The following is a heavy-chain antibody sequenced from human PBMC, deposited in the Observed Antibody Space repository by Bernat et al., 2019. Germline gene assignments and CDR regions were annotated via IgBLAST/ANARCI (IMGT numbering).Heavy chain of an antibody. Sequence: QVQLVQSGAEVKKSGASVKVSCKASGYTFTSYAMHWVRQAPGQRLEGMGWSNAGNGNTKYSQKFQGRVTITRDTSASTAYMELSSLRSEDTAVYYCARFHDFWSGSLDYWGQGSLVTVSS. J-gene: IGHJ4*02. V-gene: IGHV1-3*01. D-gene: IGHD3-3*01. CDR2: SNAGNGNT. CDR1: GYTFTSYA. CDR3: ARFHDFWSGSLDY.